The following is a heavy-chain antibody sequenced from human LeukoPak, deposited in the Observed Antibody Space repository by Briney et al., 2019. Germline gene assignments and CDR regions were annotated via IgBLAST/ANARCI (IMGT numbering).Heavy chain of an antibody. CDR3: ARDGGGGPFDY. D-gene: IGHD3-3*01. Sequence: PGGSLGLSCAASGFTFSSYAMSWVRQAPGKGLEWVSYISSSSSTIYYADSVKGRFTISRDNAKNSLYLQMNSLRAEDTAVYYCARDGGGGPFDYWGQGTLVTVSS. J-gene: IGHJ4*02. V-gene: IGHV3-48*01. CDR2: ISSSSSTI. CDR1: GFTFSSYA.